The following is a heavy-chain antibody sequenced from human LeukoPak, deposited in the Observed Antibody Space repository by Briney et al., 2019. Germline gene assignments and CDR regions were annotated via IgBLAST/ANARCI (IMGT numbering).Heavy chain of an antibody. CDR2: INHSGST. CDR3: ARDHITMVRGGTGFDY. J-gene: IGHJ4*02. V-gene: IGHV4-34*01. Sequence: SETLSLTCAVYGGSFSGYYWSWIRQPPGKGLEWIGEINHSGSTNYNPSLKSQVTISVDTSKNQFSLKLSSVTAADTAVYYCARDHITMVRGGTGFDYWGQGTLVTVSS. D-gene: IGHD3-10*01. CDR1: GGSFSGYY.